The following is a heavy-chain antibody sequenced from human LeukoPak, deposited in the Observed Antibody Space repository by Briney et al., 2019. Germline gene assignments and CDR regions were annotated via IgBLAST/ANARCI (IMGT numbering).Heavy chain of an antibody. CDR3: ARGGWFDAFDI. J-gene: IGHJ3*02. V-gene: IGHV3-53*01. CDR1: GFTVSSNY. D-gene: IGHD2-15*01. Sequence: PGRSLRLSCAASGFTVSSNYMSWVRQAPGKGLEWVSVIYSGGSTYYADSVKGRFTISRDNSKNTLYLQMNSLRAEDTAVYYCARGGWFDAFDIWGQGTMVTVSS. CDR2: IYSGGST.